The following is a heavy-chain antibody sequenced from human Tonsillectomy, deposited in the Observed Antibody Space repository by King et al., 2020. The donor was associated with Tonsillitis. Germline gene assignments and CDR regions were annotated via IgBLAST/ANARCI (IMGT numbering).Heavy chain of an antibody. J-gene: IGHJ3*02. CDR3: ARLEGLYYYVSSGYYAFDI. D-gene: IGHD3-22*01. CDR1: GGSISSSSYS. Sequence: QLQESGPGLVKPSETLSLTCTVSGGSISSSSYSWGWIRQPPGKGLEWIGSIHYTGSTYYNPSLKSRVTISVDTSKNQFSLKLSSVTAADTAVYYCARLEGLYYYVSSGYYAFDIWGQGTMVTVSS. V-gene: IGHV4-39*07. CDR2: IHYTGST.